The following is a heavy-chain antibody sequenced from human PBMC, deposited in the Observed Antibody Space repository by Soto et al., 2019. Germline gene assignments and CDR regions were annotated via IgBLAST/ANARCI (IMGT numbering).Heavy chain of an antibody. Sequence: TGGSLRLSCAASGFTFSSYGMHWVRQAPGKGLEWVAVISYDGSNKYYADSVKGRFTISRDNSKNTLYLQMNSLRAEDTAVYYCAKPSDSSSPPYFGYWGQGTLVTVSS. D-gene: IGHD6-13*01. V-gene: IGHV3-30*18. CDR2: ISYDGSNK. CDR3: AKPSDSSSPPYFGY. CDR1: GFTFSSYG. J-gene: IGHJ4*02.